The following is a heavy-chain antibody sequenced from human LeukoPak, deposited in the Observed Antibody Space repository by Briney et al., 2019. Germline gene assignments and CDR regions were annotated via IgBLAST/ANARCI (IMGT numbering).Heavy chain of an antibody. D-gene: IGHD2-8*01. V-gene: IGHV4-39*07. CDR1: GGSISSSSYY. CDR2: IYYSGST. CDR3: AIEGTNGVLLDY. Sequence: PSETLSLTCTVSGGSISSSSYYWGWIRQPPGKGLEWIGSIYYSGSTYYNPSLKSRVTISVDTSKNQFSLKLSSVTAADTAVYYCAIEGTNGVLLDYWGQGTLVTVSS. J-gene: IGHJ4*02.